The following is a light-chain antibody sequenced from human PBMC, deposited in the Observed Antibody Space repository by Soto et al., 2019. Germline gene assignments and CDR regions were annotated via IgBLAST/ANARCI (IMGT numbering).Light chain of an antibody. Sequence: DIQMTQSPSTLSASVGDRVTSTCRASQSINDWLAWYQQKPGKAPKLLIYDASNLESGVPSRFSGSGFGTEFTLTISSLQPDDFATYYCQQFFNYPRTFGQGTKVEIK. CDR2: DAS. CDR3: QQFFNYPRT. CDR1: QSINDW. V-gene: IGKV1-5*01. J-gene: IGKJ1*01.